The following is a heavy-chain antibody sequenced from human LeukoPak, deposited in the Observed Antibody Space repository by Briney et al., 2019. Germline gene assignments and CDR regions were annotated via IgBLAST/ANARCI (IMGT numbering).Heavy chain of an antibody. J-gene: IGHJ4*02. Sequence: KVSCKASGGTFSSYAISWVRQAPGQGLEWMGGIIPIFGTANYAQKFQGRVTITADKSTSTAYMELSSLRSEDTAVYYCARVGYYGSGSYYNPYYFDYWGQGTLVTVSS. CDR3: ARVGYYGSGSYYNPYYFDY. D-gene: IGHD3-10*01. CDR1: GGTFSSYA. CDR2: IIPIFGTA. V-gene: IGHV1-69*06.